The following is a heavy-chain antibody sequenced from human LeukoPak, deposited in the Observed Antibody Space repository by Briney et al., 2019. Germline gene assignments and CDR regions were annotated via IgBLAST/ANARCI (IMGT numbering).Heavy chain of an antibody. V-gene: IGHV3-48*01. D-gene: IGHD3-16*01. CDR2: ISSSSSTI. Sequence: PGGSLRLSCAASGFTFSSYSMNWVRQAPGKGLEWVSYISSSSSTIYYADSVKGRFTISRDNAKNSLYLQMNSLRAEDTAVYYCARDHGEYVGGSYRPMFDYWGQGTLVTVSS. J-gene: IGHJ4*02. CDR3: ARDHGEYVGGSYRPMFDY. CDR1: GFTFSSYS.